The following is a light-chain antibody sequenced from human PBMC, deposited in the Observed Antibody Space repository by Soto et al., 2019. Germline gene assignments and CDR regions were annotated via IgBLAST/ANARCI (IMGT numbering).Light chain of an antibody. J-gene: IGKJ5*01. CDR1: QSVSSSY. CDR2: GAS. Sequence: EIVLTHSPGTLSLSPCERATLSASASQSVSSSYLAWYQQKPGQAPRLLIYGASSRATGIPDRFSGSGSGTDFTLTISRLEPEDFAVYYCQQYGSSPPITFGQGTRWRL. V-gene: IGKV3-20*01. CDR3: QQYGSSPPIT.